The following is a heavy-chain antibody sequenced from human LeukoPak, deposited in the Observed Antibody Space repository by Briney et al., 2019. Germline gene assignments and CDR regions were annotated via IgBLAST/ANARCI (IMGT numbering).Heavy chain of an antibody. CDR3: AGRSDYGEEHLQH. Sequence: GGSLRLSCAAAGFPFSTLTINWVRQAPGKGLEWVSSISSSSSFIFYADSVKGRFTISRDNAKSLLYLQMNSLRAEDTAVYYCAGRSDYGEEHLQHWGQGTLVIVSS. D-gene: IGHD4-17*01. J-gene: IGHJ1*01. V-gene: IGHV3-21*01. CDR1: GFPFSTLT. CDR2: ISSSSSFI.